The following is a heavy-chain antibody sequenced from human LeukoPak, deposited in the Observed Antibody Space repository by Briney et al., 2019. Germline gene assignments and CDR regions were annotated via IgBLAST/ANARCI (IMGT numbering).Heavy chain of an antibody. D-gene: IGHD3-22*01. J-gene: IGHJ4*02. Sequence: PGGSLRLSCAASGFIFSSYEMNWVRQAPGKGLEWVSYISSSGSTIDYADSVKGRFTISRDNAKNSLYLQMNSLRAEDTAVYYCVKESTSSGYYYAPDYWGQGTLVTVS. V-gene: IGHV3-48*03. CDR3: VKESTSSGYYYAPDY. CDR1: GFIFSSYE. CDR2: ISSSGSTI.